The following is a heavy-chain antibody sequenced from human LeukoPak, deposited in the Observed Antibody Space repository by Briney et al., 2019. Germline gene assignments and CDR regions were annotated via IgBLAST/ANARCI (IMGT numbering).Heavy chain of an antibody. J-gene: IGHJ6*03. CDR3: ARGQDHYYYYMDV. V-gene: IGHV4-34*01. CDR2: INHSGST. Sequence: SETLSLTCAVYGGSFSGYYWSWIRQPPGKGLEWIGEINHSGSTNYNPSLKSRATISVDTSKNQFSLKLSSVTAADTAVYYCARGQDHYYYYMDVWGKGTTVTVSS. CDR1: GGSFSGYY.